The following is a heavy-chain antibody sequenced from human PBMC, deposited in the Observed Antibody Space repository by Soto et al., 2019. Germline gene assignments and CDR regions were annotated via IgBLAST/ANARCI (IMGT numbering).Heavy chain of an antibody. CDR1: GFTVSSNY. CDR3: ARIDGDSYYYYYYMDV. CDR2: IYSGGST. J-gene: IGHJ6*03. V-gene: IGHV3-66*01. D-gene: IGHD7-27*01. Sequence: EVQLVESGGGLVQPGGSLRLSCAASGFTVSSNYMSWVRQVPGKGLEWVSVIYSGGSTYYADSVKGRFTISRDNSKNTLYLQMNSLRAEDTAVYYCARIDGDSYYYYYYMDVWGKGTTVTVSS.